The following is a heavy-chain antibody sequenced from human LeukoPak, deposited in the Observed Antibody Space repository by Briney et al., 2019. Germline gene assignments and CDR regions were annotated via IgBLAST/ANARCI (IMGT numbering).Heavy chain of an antibody. V-gene: IGHV3-30-3*01. CDR1: GFPFSRYA. Sequence: TGTSLRLSCAASGFPFSRYAVHWVRQAPGKGLEWVALRSHDGGIEDYADSVKGRLTISRDNSRNTLYLQMNSLKPEDTAVYYCASSNEFYYDTSTYVDYWGQGTLVTVSS. J-gene: IGHJ4*02. CDR2: RSHDGGIE. CDR3: ASSNEFYYDTSTYVDY. D-gene: IGHD3-22*01.